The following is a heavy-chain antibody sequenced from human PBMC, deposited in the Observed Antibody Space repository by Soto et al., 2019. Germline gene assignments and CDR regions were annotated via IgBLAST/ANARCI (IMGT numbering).Heavy chain of an antibody. D-gene: IGHD4-4*01. CDR2: ISGSGGST. J-gene: IGHJ3*02. CDR1: GFTFSSYA. Sequence: GGSLRLSCAASGFTFSSYAMSWVRQAPGKGLEWVSAISGSGGSTYYADSVKGRFTISRDNSKNTLYLQMNSLRAEDTAVYYCAKDRGDYSNYDAFDIWVQGTMVTVSS. CDR3: AKDRGDYSNYDAFDI. V-gene: IGHV3-23*01.